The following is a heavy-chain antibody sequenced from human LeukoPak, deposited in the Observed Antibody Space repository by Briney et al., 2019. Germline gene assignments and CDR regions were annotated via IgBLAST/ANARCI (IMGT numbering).Heavy chain of an antibody. J-gene: IGHJ4*02. CDR3: AKSREAIVVVTAIDY. CDR1: GFTFSNYA. Sequence: GGSLRLSCAASGFTFSNYAMSWVRQAPGKGLEWVSAISGSGGSTYYADSVKGRFTISRDNSKNTLYLQMNSLRAEDTAVYYCAKSREAIVVVTAIDYWGQGTLVTVSS. V-gene: IGHV3-23*01. CDR2: ISGSGGST. D-gene: IGHD2-21*02.